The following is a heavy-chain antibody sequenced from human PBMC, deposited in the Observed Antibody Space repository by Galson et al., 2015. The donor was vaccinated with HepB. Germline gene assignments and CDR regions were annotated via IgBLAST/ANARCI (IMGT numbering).Heavy chain of an antibody. Sequence: SVKVSCKASGYNFMGYYIHWARQAPGQGLEWMGRINPNSDGTIYAQRFQGRVTMTRDTSISTAYMELSSLRSDDTAIYYCARDLWDDRYYYYGLDVWGQGTTVTVSS. CDR2: INPNSDGT. D-gene: IGHD2/OR15-2a*01. CDR1: GYNFMGYY. V-gene: IGHV1-2*06. CDR3: ARDLWDDRYYYYGLDV. J-gene: IGHJ6*02.